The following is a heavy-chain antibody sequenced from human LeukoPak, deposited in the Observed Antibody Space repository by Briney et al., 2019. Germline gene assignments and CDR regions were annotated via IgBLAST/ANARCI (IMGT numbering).Heavy chain of an antibody. CDR2: IYSGGST. Sequence: GGSLRLSCAASGFTVSSNYMSWVRQAPGKGLEWVSVIYSGGSTYYADSVKGRFTISRDNSKNTLYLQMNSLRAEDTAVYYCAREKGYYYDSPSFDYWGQGTLVTVSS. V-gene: IGHV3-66*01. J-gene: IGHJ4*02. D-gene: IGHD3-22*01. CDR3: AREKGYYYDSPSFDY. CDR1: GFTVSSNY.